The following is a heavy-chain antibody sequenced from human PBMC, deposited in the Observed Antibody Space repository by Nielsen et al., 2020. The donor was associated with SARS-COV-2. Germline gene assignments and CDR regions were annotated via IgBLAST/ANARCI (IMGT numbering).Heavy chain of an antibody. CDR2: MWAVGATE. V-gene: IGHV3-33*06. D-gene: IGHD5/OR15-5a*01. Sequence: GGSLRLSCAASGFTFSFYDIHWVRQAPGEGLEWVAVMWAVGATEHYAESVKGRFTVSRDASKNTVYLQMNSLRAADSAVYYCAKDLGPDAGYTVFNDYFDNWGQGTLVTVSS. CDR1: GFTFSFYD. CDR3: AKDLGPDAGYTVFNDYFDN. J-gene: IGHJ4*02.